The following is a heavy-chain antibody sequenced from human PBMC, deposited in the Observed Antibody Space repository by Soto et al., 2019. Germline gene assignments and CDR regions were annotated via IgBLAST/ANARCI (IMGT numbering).Heavy chain of an antibody. CDR3: ARGRSYYDFWSGHIDY. V-gene: IGHV4-34*01. J-gene: IGHJ4*02. CDR2: IDQSGST. CDR1: GGSFSDYY. Sequence: PSETLSLTCAIYGGSFSDYYWSWVRQPPGKGLKWIGEIDQSGSTNYSPSLKSRLTMSVDTSRNQFSLNLSSVTAADTAVYFCARGRSYYDFWSGHIDYWGQGTLVTVSS. D-gene: IGHD3-3*01.